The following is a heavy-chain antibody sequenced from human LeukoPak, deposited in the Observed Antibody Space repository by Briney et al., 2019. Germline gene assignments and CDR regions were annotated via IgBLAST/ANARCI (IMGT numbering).Heavy chain of an antibody. D-gene: IGHD3-16*01. J-gene: IGHJ3*02. Sequence: PGESLKISCKGSGYSVTNYWIGWVRQLPGKGLEWMGIIYPGDSDTRYSPSFQGQVTISVDKSISTAYLQWSSLKASDTAMYYCARSPNYGGRAFDIWGQGTMVTVSS. V-gene: IGHV5-51*01. CDR3: ARSPNYGGRAFDI. CDR2: IYPGDSDT. CDR1: GYSVTNYW.